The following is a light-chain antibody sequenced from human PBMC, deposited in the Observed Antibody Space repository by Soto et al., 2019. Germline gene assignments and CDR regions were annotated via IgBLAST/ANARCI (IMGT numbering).Light chain of an antibody. J-gene: IGLJ2*01. Sequence: NFMLTQPHSVSESPGKTVTLSCTRSSGTIASFYVQWYQQRPGSAPTTVIFEDNQRPSGVPDRFSGSKSGNTASLTISGLQADDEADYHCCSYAGSYTLVFGGGTQLTVL. V-gene: IGLV6-57*04. CDR2: EDN. CDR1: SGTIASFY. CDR3: CSYAGSYTLV.